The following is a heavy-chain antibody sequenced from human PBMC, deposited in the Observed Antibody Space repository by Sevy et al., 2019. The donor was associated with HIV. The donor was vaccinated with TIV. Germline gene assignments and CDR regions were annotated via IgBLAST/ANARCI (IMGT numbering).Heavy chain of an antibody. D-gene: IGHD6-19*01. V-gene: IGHV4-31*03. CDR2: IHYSGRT. CDR1: GGSISSHSYY. Sequence: SETLSLTCSVSGGSISSHSYYWTWIRQHPGKGLEWIGYIHYSGRTYYNPSLKSRVTISLDTSKNQFSLRLRSVTAADAAVVYYSGDHGGSNGWFPSYYYYGMDVWGPGTTVTVSS. CDR3: SGDHGGSNGWFPSYYYYGMDV. J-gene: IGHJ6*02.